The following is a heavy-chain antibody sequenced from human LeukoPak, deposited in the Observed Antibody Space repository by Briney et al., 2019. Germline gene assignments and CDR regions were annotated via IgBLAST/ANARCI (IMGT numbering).Heavy chain of an antibody. D-gene: IGHD3-9*01. CDR3: AKAEGYDILTGLDY. Sequence: GRSLRLSCAASGFTFSTSGMNWVRQAPGKGLEWLAVISYDGSDKYYADSVKGRFTISKDNSKNMLYLQMNSLRTEDTAVYYCAKAEGYDILTGLDYWGQGTLVTVSS. CDR1: GFTFSTSG. V-gene: IGHV3-30*18. J-gene: IGHJ4*02. CDR2: ISYDGSDK.